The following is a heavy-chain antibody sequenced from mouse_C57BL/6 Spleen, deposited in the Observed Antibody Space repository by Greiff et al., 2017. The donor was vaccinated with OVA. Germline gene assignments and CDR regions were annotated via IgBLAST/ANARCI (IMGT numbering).Heavy chain of an antibody. CDR1: GFTFSDYG. V-gene: IGHV5-17*01. J-gene: IGHJ4*01. D-gene: IGHD1-1*01. Sequence: VQLKESGGGLVKPGGSLKLSCAASGFTFSDYGMHWVRQAPEKGLELVAYISSGSSTIYYADTVKGRFTISRDNAKNTLFRQMTSLRSEDTAMYYCARSYGSSYRDAMDYWGQGTSVTVSS. CDR2: ISSGSSTI. CDR3: ARSYGSSYRDAMDY.